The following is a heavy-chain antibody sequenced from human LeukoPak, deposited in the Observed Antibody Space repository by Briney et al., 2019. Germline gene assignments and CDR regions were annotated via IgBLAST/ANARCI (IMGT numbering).Heavy chain of an antibody. D-gene: IGHD2-21*01. V-gene: IGHV3-30*18. CDR1: GFTFSSYA. J-gene: IGHJ5*02. CDR3: AKGGIPDDP. CDR2: ISYDGSNK. Sequence: GGSLRLSCAASGFTFSSYAMSWVRQAPGKGLEWVAVISYDGSNKYHADSVKGRFTISRDNSKNTLYLQMNSLRVEDTAVYYCAKGGIPDDPWGQGTLVTVSS.